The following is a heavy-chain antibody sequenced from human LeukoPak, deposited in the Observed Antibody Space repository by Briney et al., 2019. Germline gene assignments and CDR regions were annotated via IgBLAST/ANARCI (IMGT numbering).Heavy chain of an antibody. Sequence: GGSLRLSCAASGFTFSSYEMNWVRKAPGKGLEGVSYISSSGRTIYYADSVKGRFTISGDNAKNSLYLQMNSLRAEDTAVYYCARDRGWRVLDHWGQGTLVTVSS. D-gene: IGHD2-15*01. CDR3: ARDRGWRVLDH. J-gene: IGHJ4*02. CDR1: GFTFSSYE. V-gene: IGHV3-48*03. CDR2: ISSSGRTI.